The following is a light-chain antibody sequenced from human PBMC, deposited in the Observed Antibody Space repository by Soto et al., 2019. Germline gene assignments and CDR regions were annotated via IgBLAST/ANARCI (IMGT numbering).Light chain of an antibody. Sequence: QSALTQPRSVSGSPGQSVTISCTGTSSDVGGYNYVSWYQQHPGKATKLMIYDVSKRPSGVPDRFSGSKSGNTASLTISGLQADDEADYYCCSYAGSYTPVVFGGGTKVTVL. J-gene: IGLJ2*01. CDR1: SSDVGGYNY. CDR2: DVS. V-gene: IGLV2-11*01. CDR3: CSYAGSYTPVV.